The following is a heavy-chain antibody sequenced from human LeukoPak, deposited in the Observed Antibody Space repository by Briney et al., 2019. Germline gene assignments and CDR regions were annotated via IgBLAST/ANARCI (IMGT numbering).Heavy chain of an antibody. D-gene: IGHD2-21*01. V-gene: IGHV4-39*01. Sequence: SETLSLACTVSGGSISSSTYSWGWIRQPPGKGLEWIGIVSFSGSTHYNPSLKSRLYISIDTSKKQFSLRLSSVTAADTAAYYCARHSGLGVVSPYSDYWGQGTLVTVSS. CDR1: GGSISSSTYS. J-gene: IGHJ4*02. CDR2: VSFSGST. CDR3: ARHSGLGVVSPYSDY.